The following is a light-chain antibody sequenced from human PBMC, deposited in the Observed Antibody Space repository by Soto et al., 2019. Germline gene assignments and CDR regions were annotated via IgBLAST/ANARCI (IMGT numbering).Light chain of an antibody. CDR3: CSYGGSYPPVV. CDR2: DVS. CDR1: SSDVGGYNF. J-gene: IGLJ2*01. V-gene: IGLV2-11*01. Sequence: QSALTQPRSVSGSPGQSATISCTGTSSDVGGYNFVSWYQQHPGKAPKLLIYDVSKRPSGVPDRFSGSKSGNTASLTISGLQAEDEADYYCCSYGGSYPPVVFGGGTKLTVL.